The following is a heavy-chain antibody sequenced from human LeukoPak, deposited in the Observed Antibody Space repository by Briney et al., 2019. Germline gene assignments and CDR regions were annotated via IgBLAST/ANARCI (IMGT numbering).Heavy chain of an antibody. V-gene: IGHV1-2*02. D-gene: IGHD6-13*01. CDR3: ARDRGYSSSAGDY. CDR1: GYTFTSYD. Sequence: ASVKVSCKASGYTFTSYDINWVRQAPGQGLEWMGWINPNSGGTNYAQKFQGRVTMTRDTSISTAYMELSRLRSDDTAVYYCARDRGYSSSAGDYWGQGTLVTVSS. CDR2: INPNSGGT. J-gene: IGHJ4*02.